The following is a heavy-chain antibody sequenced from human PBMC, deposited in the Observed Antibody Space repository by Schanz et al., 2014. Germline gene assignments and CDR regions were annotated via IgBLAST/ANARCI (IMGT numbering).Heavy chain of an antibody. J-gene: IGHJ4*02. V-gene: IGHV3-11*01. Sequence: QVQLVESGGTLVKPGGSLRLSCVVSGFTFSDYYMSWIRQPPGKGLEWIGSICYSGSAHYFPSLKSRGSTYYNPSLKRRAPVPEDPPKTHFPRICLSVTAADTAVYYCARQGSVPEVKWRGGIDYWGQGILVTVSS. D-gene: IGHD1-26*01. CDR1: GFTFSDYY. CDR3: VTAADTAVYYCARQGSVPEVKWRGGIDY. CDR2: ICYSGSAH.